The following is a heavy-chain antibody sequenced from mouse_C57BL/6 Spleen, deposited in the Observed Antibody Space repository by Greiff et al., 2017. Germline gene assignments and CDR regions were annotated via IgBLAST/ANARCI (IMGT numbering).Heavy chain of an antibody. CDR2: ISNGGGST. CDR1: GFTFSDYY. V-gene: IGHV5-12*01. D-gene: IGHD2-4*01. Sequence: EVKLMESGGGLVQPGGSLKLSCAASGFTFSDYYMYWVRQTPEKRLEWVAYISNGGGSTYYPDTVKGRFTISRDNAKNTLYLQMSRLKSEDTAMYYCARQDDYDGPFDYWGQGTTLTVSS. J-gene: IGHJ2*01. CDR3: ARQDDYDGPFDY.